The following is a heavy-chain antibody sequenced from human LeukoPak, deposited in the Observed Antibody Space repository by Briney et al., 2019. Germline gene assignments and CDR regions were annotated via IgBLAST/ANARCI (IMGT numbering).Heavy chain of an antibody. D-gene: IGHD1-26*01. CDR3: ARDSWADPYYYFDY. Sequence: GGSLRLSCAASGFTFSSYSMNWVRQAPGKGLEWVSSISSSSSYIYYADSVKGRFTISRDNAKNSLYLQMNSLRAEDTAVYYCARDSWADPYYYFDYWGQGALVTVSS. CDR1: GFTFSSYS. J-gene: IGHJ4*02. CDR2: ISSSSSYI. V-gene: IGHV3-21*01.